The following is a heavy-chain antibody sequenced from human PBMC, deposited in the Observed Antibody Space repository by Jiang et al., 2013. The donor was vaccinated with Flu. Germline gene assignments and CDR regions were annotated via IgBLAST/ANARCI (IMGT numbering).Heavy chain of an antibody. V-gene: IGHV4-39*07. D-gene: IGHD1-26*01. Sequence: GLVKPSETLSLTCTVSGGSISSRSYYWGWIRQAPGKGLEWIGSIYYSGSTNYNASLKSRVTISVDTSKKQFSLKLSSVTAADTAVYYCARYRYSGSYARHDGFDIWGQGTTATVSS. CDR1: GGSISSRSYY. CDR3: ARYRYSGSYARHDGFDI. CDR2: IYYSGST. J-gene: IGHJ3*02.